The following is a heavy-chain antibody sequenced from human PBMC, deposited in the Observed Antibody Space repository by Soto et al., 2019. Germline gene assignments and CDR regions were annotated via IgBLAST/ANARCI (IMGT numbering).Heavy chain of an antibody. D-gene: IGHD1-7*01. CDR2: ISSSSSTI. J-gene: IGHJ4*02. V-gene: IGHV3-48*01. CDR1: GFTFSSYS. Sequence: TGGSLRLSCAASGFTFSSYSMSWVRQAPGKGLEWVSYISSSSSTIYYADSVKGRFTISRDNAKNSLYLQMNSLRAEDTAVYYCARPLSISGTTTPSDYWGQGTLLTVSS. CDR3: ARPLSISGTTTPSDY.